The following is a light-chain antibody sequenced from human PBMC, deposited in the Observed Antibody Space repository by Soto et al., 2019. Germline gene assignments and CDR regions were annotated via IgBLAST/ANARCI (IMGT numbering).Light chain of an antibody. Sequence: EIVLTQSPGTLSLSPGERATLSCRASQSVSSSYLAWYQQKPGQAPRLLIYGASSRATGIPDRFSASGSGTDFTLTISRLEPEDFAVYYCQQYGSSLWTVGQGTKVEIK. J-gene: IGKJ1*01. CDR2: GAS. V-gene: IGKV3-20*01. CDR1: QSVSSSY. CDR3: QQYGSSLWT.